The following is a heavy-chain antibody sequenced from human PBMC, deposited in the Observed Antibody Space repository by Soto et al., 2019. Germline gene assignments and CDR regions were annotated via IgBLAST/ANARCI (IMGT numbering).Heavy chain of an antibody. CDR1: GFTLISDG. CDR3: AKNRYYYDSSGYDPYTDVDY. D-gene: IGHD3-22*01. Sequence: QVQLVESGGGVVQPGGALSLSCAASGFTLISDGLHWVRQAPGKGLAWVAVISYDGSNKYYADSVKGRVTISRDNSKNTLDLQMNSLRAEDTAVYYCAKNRYYYDSSGYDPYTDVDYWGQGTLVTVSS. CDR2: ISYDGSNK. J-gene: IGHJ4*02. V-gene: IGHV3-30*18.